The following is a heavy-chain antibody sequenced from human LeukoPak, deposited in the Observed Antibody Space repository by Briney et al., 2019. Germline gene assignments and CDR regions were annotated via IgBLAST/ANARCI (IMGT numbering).Heavy chain of an antibody. J-gene: IGHJ5*02. CDR1: GYTVTGYY. D-gene: IGHD3-3*01. V-gene: IGHV1-2*02. CDR2: SNPNSGGT. Sequence: ASVKVSCKASGYTVTGYYMHWVRQAPGQGLEWMGWSNPNSGGTNYAQKFQGRVTMTRDTSISTAYMELSRLRSDDTAVYYCARDGSVYYDFRSGLFDPLGQGTLVTVSS. CDR3: ARDGSVYYDFRSGLFDP.